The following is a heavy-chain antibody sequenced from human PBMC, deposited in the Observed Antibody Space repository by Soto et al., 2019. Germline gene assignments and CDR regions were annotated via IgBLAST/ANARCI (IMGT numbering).Heavy chain of an antibody. D-gene: IGHD6-13*01. J-gene: IGHJ6*02. CDR3: ATDDGSTWWMFYSYYGVDV. V-gene: IGHV3-30*03. Sequence: QVQLVESGGGVVQPGRSLRLSCAASGFTFSNYGIHWVRQAPGKRLEWVEVISYDGSSKDYADSVKGRFTISRHNSKNTLYRQMNSLRIEDTAVYYCATDDGSTWWMFYSYYGVDVWGQGTTVTVSS. CDR1: GFTFSNYG. CDR2: ISYDGSSK.